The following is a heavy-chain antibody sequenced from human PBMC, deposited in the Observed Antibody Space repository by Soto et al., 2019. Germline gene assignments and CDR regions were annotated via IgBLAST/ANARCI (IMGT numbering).Heavy chain of an antibody. Sequence: ASVKVSCKASGGTFSSYAISWVRQAPGQGLEWMGGIIPIFGTANYAQKFQGRVTITADESTSTAYMELSSLRSEDTAVYYCARANMTTVTPLYYYYYGMDVWGQGTTVTVSS. V-gene: IGHV1-69*13. CDR1: GGTFSSYA. CDR2: IIPIFGTA. J-gene: IGHJ6*02. D-gene: IGHD4-17*01. CDR3: ARANMTTVTPLYYYYYGMDV.